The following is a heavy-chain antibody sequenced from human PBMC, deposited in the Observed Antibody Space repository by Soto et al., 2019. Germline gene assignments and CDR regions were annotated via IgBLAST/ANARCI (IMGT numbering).Heavy chain of an antibody. CDR3: AKVRVAPNNPSFDY. D-gene: IGHD5-12*01. Sequence: QVQLVESGGGVVQPGRSLRLSCAASGFTFSSCGMHWVRQAPGKGLEWVAVISYDGSNKYYADSVKGRFTISRDNSKNTLYLQMNSLRAEDTAVYYCAKVRVAPNNPSFDYWGQGTLVTVSS. J-gene: IGHJ4*02. CDR2: ISYDGSNK. CDR1: GFTFSSCG. V-gene: IGHV3-30*18.